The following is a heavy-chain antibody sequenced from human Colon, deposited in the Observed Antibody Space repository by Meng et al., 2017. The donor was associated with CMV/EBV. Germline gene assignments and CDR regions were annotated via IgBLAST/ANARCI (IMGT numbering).Heavy chain of an antibody. J-gene: IGHJ4*02. Sequence: LWPARVGPSDTLFLACTVPGSSLTSYCWNLLRRLDGKGLVWFGGGYIVRNANNNPAIKCLVTMSIESSKNQLSLNITSITVSYTAVYYSARYSSLAWLAYWGQGTLVTVSS. V-gene: IGHV4-4*07. CDR2: GYIVRNA. D-gene: IGHD3-9*01. CDR3: ARYSSLAWLAY. CDR1: GSSLTSYC.